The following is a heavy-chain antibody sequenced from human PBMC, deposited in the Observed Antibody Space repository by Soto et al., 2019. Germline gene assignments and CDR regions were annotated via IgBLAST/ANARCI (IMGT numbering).Heavy chain of an antibody. D-gene: IGHD6-13*01. CDR2: INPSGGST. CDR3: ARDRSQHLVLREYTWFDP. V-gene: IGHV1-46*01. J-gene: IGHJ5*02. Sequence: ASVKVSCKASGYTFTSYYMHWVRQAPGQGPGGMGIINPSGGSTSYAQKFQGRVTMARDTATSTVYMELSSLRSEDTAVYYCARDRSQHLVLREYTWFDPWGQGTLVTVSS. CDR1: GYTFTSYY.